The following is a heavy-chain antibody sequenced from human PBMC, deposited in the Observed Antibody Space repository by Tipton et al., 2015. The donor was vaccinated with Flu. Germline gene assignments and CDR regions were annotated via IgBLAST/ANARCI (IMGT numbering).Heavy chain of an antibody. J-gene: IGHJ5*02. CDR1: GSSFGSDYC. Sequence: LRLSCSVSGSSFGSDYCWGWVRQPPGKGLEWIGNIHQTGNFYYNPSLRSRVTISIDRSKNRFSLELKSVTAADTAVHYCARRDYSNYVSDPRNWFDRWGQGILVTVSS. D-gene: IGHD4-11*01. V-gene: IGHV4-38-2*01. CDR2: IHQTGNF. CDR3: ARRDYSNYVSDPRNWFDR.